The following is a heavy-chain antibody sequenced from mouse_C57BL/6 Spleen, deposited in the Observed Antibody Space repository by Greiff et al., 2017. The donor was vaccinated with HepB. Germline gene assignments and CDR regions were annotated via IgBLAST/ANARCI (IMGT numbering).Heavy chain of an antibody. Sequence: QVQLQQPGAELVKPGASVKLSCKASGYTFTSYWMQWVKQRPGQGLEWIGEIDPSDSYTNYNQKFKGKATLTVDISSSTAYMQLSSLTSEDSAVYYCARGGKRYFDVWGTGTTVTVSS. V-gene: IGHV1-50*01. CDR3: ARGGKRYFDV. CDR1: GYTFTSYW. J-gene: IGHJ1*03. CDR2: IDPSDSYT. D-gene: IGHD2-1*01.